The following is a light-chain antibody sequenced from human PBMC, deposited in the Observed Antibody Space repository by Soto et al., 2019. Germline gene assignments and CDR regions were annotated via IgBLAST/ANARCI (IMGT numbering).Light chain of an antibody. V-gene: IGKV3-20*01. CDR1: QTVIHSY. CDR2: GAS. CDR3: QQHGTSTIT. J-gene: IGKJ5*01. Sequence: EIVFTQSPDTLSFSPVETATLSCRRSQTVIHSYLAWHQQKPGQTPRLLFYGASSRATGIPDRFSGSGSGTDFTLTISRLQHEDFAVYYCQQHGTSTITFGQGTRLENK.